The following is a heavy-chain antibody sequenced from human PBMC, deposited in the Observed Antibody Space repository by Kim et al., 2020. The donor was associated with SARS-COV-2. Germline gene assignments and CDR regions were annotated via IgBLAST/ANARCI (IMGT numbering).Heavy chain of an antibody. CDR3: ARGLLWFGEFIDY. J-gene: IGHJ4*02. D-gene: IGHD3-10*01. V-gene: IGHV4-34*01. Sequence: CTPALKSRVTMSIDTAKHLFSLKLSSVSAADTAVYYCARGLLWFGEFIDYWGQGTLVTVSS.